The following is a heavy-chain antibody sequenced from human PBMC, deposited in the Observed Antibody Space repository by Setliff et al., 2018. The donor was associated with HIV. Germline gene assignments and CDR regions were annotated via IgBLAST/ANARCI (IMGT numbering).Heavy chain of an antibody. J-gene: IGHJ5*02. CDR3: ASRVYYYDSNNFLREEGFDP. CDR1: GGSASNSRYY. V-gene: IGHV4-39*01. CDR2: IYYNEKT. D-gene: IGHD3-22*01. Sequence: SETLSLTCTVSGGSASNSRYYWAWIRQPPGKGLEYIGSIYYNEKTYYIPSLKSRVTISIDTSKNQFSLNLTSVAAADSAVYYCASRVYYYDSNNFLREEGFDPWGPGTLVTVSS.